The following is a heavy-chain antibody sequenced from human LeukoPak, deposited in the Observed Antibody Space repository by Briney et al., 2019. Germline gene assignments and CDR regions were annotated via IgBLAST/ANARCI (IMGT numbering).Heavy chain of an antibody. Sequence: GGSLRLSCVASGFTFTSYAMSWVRQVPGKGLEWVSAISASGGLTYYADSVKGRFTISRDSSKNTLYLQMYSLRAADTAVYYCAKDWPPDSWGQGTLVTVSS. J-gene: IGHJ5*01. V-gene: IGHV3-23*01. CDR2: ISASGGLT. CDR3: AKDWPPDS. CDR1: GFTFTSYA.